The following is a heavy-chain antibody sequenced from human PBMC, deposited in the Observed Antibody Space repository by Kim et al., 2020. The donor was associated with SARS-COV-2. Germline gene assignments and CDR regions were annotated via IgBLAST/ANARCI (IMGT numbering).Heavy chain of an antibody. CDR2: INHSGST. CDR1: GGSFSGYY. V-gene: IGHV4-34*01. J-gene: IGHJ4*02. CDR3: ARGVAAAGLGEFDY. Sequence: SETLSLTCAVYGGSFSGYYWSWIRQPPGKGLEWIGEINHSGSTNYNPSLKSRVTISVDTSKNQFSLKLSSVTAADTAVYYCARGVAAAGLGEFDYWGQGTLVTVSS. D-gene: IGHD6-13*01.